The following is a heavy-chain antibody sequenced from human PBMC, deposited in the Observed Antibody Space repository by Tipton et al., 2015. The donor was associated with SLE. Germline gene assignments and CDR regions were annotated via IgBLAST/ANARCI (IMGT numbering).Heavy chain of an antibody. CDR1: GGSFSGYY. CDR2: INHSGST. Sequence: TLSLTCAVYGGSFSGYYWSWIRQPPGRGLEWIGEINHSGSTNYNPSLKSRVTLSVDTSKNQFSLKLNSVTAADTAVYYCARGGRAFDIWGQGTMVTVSS. CDR3: ARGGRAFDI. J-gene: IGHJ3*02. V-gene: IGHV4-34*01.